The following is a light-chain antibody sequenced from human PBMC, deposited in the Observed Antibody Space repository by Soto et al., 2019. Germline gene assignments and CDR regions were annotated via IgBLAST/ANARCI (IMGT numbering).Light chain of an antibody. J-gene: IGKJ1*01. V-gene: IGKV3-20*01. CDR3: QQYDTSPRP. Sequence: EIGLTQSPGTLSLSPGERATLSCRSSQSLSSGYSSWYQQKPGHAPRILIYSASSRATGIPDRFSGSGSGTDFSLTINMLEPEDSAVYNCQQYDTSPRPFGQGTEVEI. CDR2: SAS. CDR1: QSLSSGY.